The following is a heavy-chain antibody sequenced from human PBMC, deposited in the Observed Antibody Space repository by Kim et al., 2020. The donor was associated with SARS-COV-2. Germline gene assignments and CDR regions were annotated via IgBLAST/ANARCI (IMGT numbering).Heavy chain of an antibody. Sequence: SETLSLTCAVYGGSFSGYYWSWIRQPPGKGLEWIGEINHSGSTNYNPSLKSRVTISVDTSKNQFSLKLRSVTAADTAVYYCVGIAAASLTPTNSGWGMDVWGQGTTVTVSS. CDR3: VGIAAASLTPTNSGWGMDV. V-gene: IGHV4-34*01. J-gene: IGHJ6*02. D-gene: IGHD6-13*01. CDR2: INHSGST. CDR1: GGSFSGYY.